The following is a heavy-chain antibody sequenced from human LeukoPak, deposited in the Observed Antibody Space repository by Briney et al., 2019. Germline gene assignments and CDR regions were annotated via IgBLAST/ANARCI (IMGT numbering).Heavy chain of an antibody. V-gene: IGHV4-4*07. CDR1: GGSISGYT. J-gene: IGHJ4*02. D-gene: IGHD1-26*01. CDR3: ARGVVGATAFAH. Sequence: PSETLSLTCTVSGGSISGYTWSWIRQPAGKGLEWIGRIYASGSTNYNPSLQGRVTMSVDTSRGQFFLMVHSVTAADTAVYYCARGVVGATAFAHWGQGTVVTASS. CDR2: IYASGST.